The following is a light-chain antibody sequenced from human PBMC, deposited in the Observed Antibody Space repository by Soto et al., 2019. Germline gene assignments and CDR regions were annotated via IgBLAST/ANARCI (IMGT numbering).Light chain of an antibody. CDR3: QQFNNYPLT. V-gene: IGKV1D-13*01. CDR1: QGISSG. CDR2: DAS. Sequence: AIQLTQSPSSLSASVGDRVTITCRASQGISSGLAWYQQKPGKAPKLLIYDASSLESGVLSRFRGSGSGTDFTLTISSLQPGDFATYYCQQFNNYPLTVGGGTKVDIK. J-gene: IGKJ4*01.